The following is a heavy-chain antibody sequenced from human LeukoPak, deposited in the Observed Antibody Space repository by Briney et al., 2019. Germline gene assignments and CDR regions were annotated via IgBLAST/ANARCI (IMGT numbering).Heavy chain of an antibody. V-gene: IGHV1-69*13. D-gene: IGHD2-8*01. J-gene: IGHJ6*02. CDR3: ARTDCTNGVCYRYYYYGMDV. CDR1: GGTFSSYA. Sequence: GASVKVSCKASGGTFSSYAISWVRQAPGQGLEWMGGIIPIFGTANYAQKFQGRVTITADESTSTAYMELSSLRSEDTAVYYCARTDCTNGVCYRYYYYGMDVWGQGTTVTVSS. CDR2: IIPIFGTA.